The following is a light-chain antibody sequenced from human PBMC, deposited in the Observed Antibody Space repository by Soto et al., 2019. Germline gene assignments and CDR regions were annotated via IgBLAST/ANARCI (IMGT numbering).Light chain of an antibody. V-gene: IGLV2-23*02. J-gene: IGLJ1*01. Sequence: QSALTQPASVSGSPGQSITISCTGTNSDVGSYNLVSWYQQHPGKAPKLMIYEVSKRPSGFSNRFSGSKSGNTASLTISGIQAEDEDDYYCSSYAGSSTYVVGTGTKVTVL. CDR1: NSDVGSYNL. CDR2: EVS. CDR3: SSYAGSSTYV.